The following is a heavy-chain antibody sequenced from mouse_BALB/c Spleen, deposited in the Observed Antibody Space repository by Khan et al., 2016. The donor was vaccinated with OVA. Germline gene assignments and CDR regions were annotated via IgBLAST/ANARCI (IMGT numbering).Heavy chain of an antibody. Sequence: QVQLKQSGPGLVQPSQSLSITCTVSGFSLTNYGVHWVRQSPGKGLEWLGMIWSGGRTDYNATFISRLSISKDNSKSQVFFKMNSLEGNDTAIYYCARNRNGYFDYWGQGTTLTVSS. CDR2: IWSGGRT. CDR3: ARNRNGYFDY. J-gene: IGHJ2*01. V-gene: IGHV2-2*02. D-gene: IGHD1-1*02. CDR1: GFSLTNYG.